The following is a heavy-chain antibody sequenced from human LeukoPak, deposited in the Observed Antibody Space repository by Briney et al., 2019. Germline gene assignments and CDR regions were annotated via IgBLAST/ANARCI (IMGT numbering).Heavy chain of an antibody. CDR1: GFTFSSYS. J-gene: IGHJ4*02. V-gene: IGHV3-21*04. D-gene: IGHD3-10*01. CDR2: ISSGSSYI. CDR3: AKDRDTMVRGAPYYFDY. Sequence: GGSRRLSCAASGFTFSSYSMNWVRQAPGKGLEWVSSISSGSSYIYYADSVKGRFTISRDNAKNTLYLQMNSLRAEDTAVYYCAKDRDTMVRGAPYYFDYWGQGTLVTVSS.